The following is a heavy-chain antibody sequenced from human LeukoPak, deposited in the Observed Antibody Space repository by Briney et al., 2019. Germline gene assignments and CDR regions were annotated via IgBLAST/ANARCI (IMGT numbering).Heavy chain of an antibody. J-gene: IGHJ4*02. CDR2: INPNSGGT. V-gene: IGHV1-2*02. D-gene: IGHD3-22*01. CDR1: GYTFTGYY. Sequence: ASVKVSCKASGYTFTGYYMHWVRQAPGQGLEWMGWINPNSGGTNYAQKFQGRVTMTRDTSISTAYMELSRPRSDDTAVYYCATERLDSSGYYVLNYWGQGTLVTVSS. CDR3: ATERLDSSGYYVLNY.